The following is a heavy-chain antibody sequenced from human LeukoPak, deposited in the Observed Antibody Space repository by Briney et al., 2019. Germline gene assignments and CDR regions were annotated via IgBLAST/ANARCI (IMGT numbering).Heavy chain of an antibody. CDR3: TSVWVTPTGWFDP. CDR2: IGSKANSYAT. J-gene: IGHJ5*02. CDR1: GFTFSGSA. V-gene: IGHV3-73*01. Sequence: GGSLRLSCAASGFTFSGSAMHWVRQASGKGLEWVGRIGSKANSYATAYAASVKGRFTISRDDSKNTAYLQMNSLKTEDTAVYYCTSVWVTPTGWFDPWGQGTLVTVSS. D-gene: IGHD3-16*01.